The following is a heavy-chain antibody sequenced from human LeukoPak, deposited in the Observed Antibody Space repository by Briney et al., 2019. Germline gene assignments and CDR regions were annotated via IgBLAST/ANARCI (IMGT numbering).Heavy chain of an antibody. J-gene: IGHJ4*02. CDR3: ARHSGGQQQVVKAYDY. Sequence: SETLSLTCTVSGGSFSSYFWSWIRQSPGKGLEWIAYISYSGTTKYNPSLKSRVTISLDTSKNQFSLKLSSVTAADTAVYYCARHSGGQQQVVKAYDYWGQGTLVTVSS. D-gene: IGHD6-13*01. V-gene: IGHV4-59*08. CDR1: GGSFSSYF. CDR2: ISYSGTT.